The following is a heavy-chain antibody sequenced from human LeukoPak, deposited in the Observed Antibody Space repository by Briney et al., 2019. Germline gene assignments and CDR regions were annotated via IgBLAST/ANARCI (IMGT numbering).Heavy chain of an antibody. V-gene: IGHV1-69*04. Sequence: SVKVSCKASGGTFSSYAISWVRQAPGQGLEWMGRIIPILGIANYAQKFQGRVTITADKSTSTAYMELSSLRSEDTTVYYCARDRTEWEHDKEDDYWGQGTLVTVSS. CDR3: ARDRTEWEHDKEDDY. CDR2: IIPILGIA. CDR1: GGTFSSYA. J-gene: IGHJ4*02. D-gene: IGHD1-26*01.